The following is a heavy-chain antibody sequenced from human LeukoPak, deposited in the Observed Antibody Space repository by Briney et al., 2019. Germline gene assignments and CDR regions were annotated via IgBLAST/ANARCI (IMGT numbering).Heavy chain of an antibody. CDR2: ISSSSSYI. J-gene: IGHJ4*02. CDR3: ARGPGDSSGWYYFDY. D-gene: IGHD6-19*01. V-gene: IGHV3-21*01. Sequence: PGGSLRLSCAASGFTFSSYSMSWVRQAPGKGLEWVSSISSSSSYIYYADSVKGRFTISRDNAKNSLYLQMNSLRAEDTAVYYCARGPGDSSGWYYFDYWGQGTLVTVSS. CDR1: GFTFSSYS.